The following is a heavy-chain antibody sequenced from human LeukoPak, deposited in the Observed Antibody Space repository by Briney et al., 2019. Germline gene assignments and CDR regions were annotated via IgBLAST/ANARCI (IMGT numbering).Heavy chain of an antibody. CDR1: GGSISSYY. V-gene: IGHV4-59*12. D-gene: IGHD5-18*01. CDR3: ARERIQLWLLGGYYYYGMDV. J-gene: IGHJ6*02. Sequence: PSETLSLTCTVSGGSISSYYWSWIRQPPGKGLEWIGYIYDSGSINYNPSLKSRVAISVDTSKNEFSLKLSSVTAADTAVYYCARERIQLWLLGGYYYYGMDVWGQGTTVTVSS. CDR2: IYDSGSI.